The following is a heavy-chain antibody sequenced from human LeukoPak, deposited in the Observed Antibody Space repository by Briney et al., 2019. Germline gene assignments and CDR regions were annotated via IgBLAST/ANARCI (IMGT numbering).Heavy chain of an antibody. V-gene: IGHV1-46*01. CDR2: INPSGGST. CDR1: GYTFTSYH. Sequence: ASVKVSCKASGYTFTSYHMHWVRQAPGQGLEWMGIINPSGGSTSYAQKFQGRVTMTRDMSTSAVYMELSSLRSEDTAVYYCASYLSGWPMKYWGQGTLVTVSS. J-gene: IGHJ4*02. D-gene: IGHD6-19*01. CDR3: ASYLSGWPMKY.